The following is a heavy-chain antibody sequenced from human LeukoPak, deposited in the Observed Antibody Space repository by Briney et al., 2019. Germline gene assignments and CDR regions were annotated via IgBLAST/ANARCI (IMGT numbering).Heavy chain of an antibody. J-gene: IGHJ6*03. V-gene: IGHV4-34*01. D-gene: IGHD3-10*01. CDR2: INHSGST. CDR3: ARQSFTMVRGVIGDYYYYYMDV. Sequence: SETLSLTCAVYGGSFSGYYWSWIRQPPGKGLEWIGEINHSGSTNYNPSLKSRVTISVDTSKNQFSLKLSSVTAADTAVYYCARQSFTMVRGVIGDYYYYYMDVWGKGTTVTISS. CDR1: GGSFSGYY.